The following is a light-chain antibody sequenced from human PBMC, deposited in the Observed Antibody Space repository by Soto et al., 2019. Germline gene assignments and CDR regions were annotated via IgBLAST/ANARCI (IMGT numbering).Light chain of an antibody. CDR2: EVF. J-gene: IGLJ3*02. V-gene: IGLV2-23*02. CDR1: SSDVGAYNL. CDR3: QSYDSSLSIWA. Sequence: QSALTQPASVSGSPGQSITISCTGTSSDVGAYNLVSWYQQYPGKVPKLLIYEVFKRPSGVSDRFSGSKSGNTASLTISGLQDEDEADYSCQSYDSSLSIWAFGGGTQLTVL.